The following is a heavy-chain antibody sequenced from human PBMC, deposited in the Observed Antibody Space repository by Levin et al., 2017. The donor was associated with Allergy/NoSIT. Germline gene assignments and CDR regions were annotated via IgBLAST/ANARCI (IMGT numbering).Heavy chain of an antibody. CDR3: ITGWGPFDR. J-gene: IGHJ4*02. CDR2: IKSKTDGGTI. Sequence: NTGGSLRLSCVVSGFSVSNAWMNWVRQAPGKGLEWVGRIKSKTDGGTIDYAAPVKGRFTISRDDSKNALFLQMNSLKTEDTAVYYCITGWGPFDRWGQGTLVTVSS. CDR1: GFSVSNAW. D-gene: IGHD7-27*01. V-gene: IGHV3-15*07.